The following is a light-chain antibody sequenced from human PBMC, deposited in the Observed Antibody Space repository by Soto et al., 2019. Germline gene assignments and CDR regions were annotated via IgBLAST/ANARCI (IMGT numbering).Light chain of an antibody. CDR1: QTISRW. Sequence: DIQMTQSPSTLCASVGDRVTITCRASQTISRWLAWYQQKPGKAPKLLIYEASSRATGIPDRFSGSGSGTDFTLTISRLEPEDFAVYYCQQRSNWPPGFGQGTRLEIK. V-gene: IGKV1-5*01. CDR2: EAS. J-gene: IGKJ5*01. CDR3: QQRSNWPPG.